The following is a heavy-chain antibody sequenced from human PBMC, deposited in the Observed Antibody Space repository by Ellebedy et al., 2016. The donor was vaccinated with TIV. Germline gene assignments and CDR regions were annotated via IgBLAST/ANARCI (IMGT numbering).Heavy chain of an antibody. Sequence: GESLKISCTASGLTFSDFYMTWVRQAPGKGLEWVSSISSSSSYIYYADSVKGRFTISRDNAKNSLYLQMNSLRAEDTAVYYCARGAIFGVVPKGFDYWGQGTLVTVSS. J-gene: IGHJ4*02. CDR1: GLTFSDFY. CDR3: ARGAIFGVVPKGFDY. D-gene: IGHD3-3*01. CDR2: ISSSSSYI. V-gene: IGHV3-21*01.